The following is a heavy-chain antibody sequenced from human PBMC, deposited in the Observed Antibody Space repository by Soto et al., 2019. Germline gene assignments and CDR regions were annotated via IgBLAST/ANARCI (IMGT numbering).Heavy chain of an antibody. J-gene: IGHJ4*02. CDR1: GYTFTSYA. CDR2: INAGNGNT. V-gene: IGHV1-3*05. D-gene: IGHD2-21*02. CDR3: ARSIVVVTALDY. Sequence: QVQLVQSGAEEKKPGASVKVSCKASGYTFTSYAMHWVRQAPGQRVEWMGWINAGNGNTKYSQKFQGRVTITRDTAASTAYMELSSLRSEDTAVYYCARSIVVVTALDYWGQRTLVTVSS.